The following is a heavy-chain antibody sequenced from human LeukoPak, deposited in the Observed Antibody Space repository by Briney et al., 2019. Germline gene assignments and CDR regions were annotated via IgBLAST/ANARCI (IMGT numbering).Heavy chain of an antibody. CDR2: INGSGGST. V-gene: IGHV3-23*01. D-gene: IGHD2-15*01. Sequence: GGSLRLSCAASGFTFDDYGMSWVRQAPGKGLEWVSGINGSGGSTYYADSVKGRFTISRDNSKNTLYLQMNSLRAEDTAVYYCARDKGSLDYWGQGTLVTVSS. J-gene: IGHJ4*02. CDR1: GFTFDDYG. CDR3: ARDKGSLDY.